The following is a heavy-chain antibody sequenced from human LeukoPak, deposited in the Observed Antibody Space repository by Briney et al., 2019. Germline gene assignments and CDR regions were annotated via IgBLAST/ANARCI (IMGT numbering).Heavy chain of an antibody. Sequence: SETLSLTCTVSGGSISSGDYYWNWIRQPPGKGLGWIGYTHYSGSTNYNPSLKSRVIISVDTSKNQLSLKLSSVTAADTAVYYCARDLDNSGWYVFDYWGQGNLVTVSS. J-gene: IGHJ4*02. CDR2: THYSGST. D-gene: IGHD6-19*01. V-gene: IGHV4-61*08. CDR3: ARDLDNSGWYVFDY. CDR1: GGSISSGDYY.